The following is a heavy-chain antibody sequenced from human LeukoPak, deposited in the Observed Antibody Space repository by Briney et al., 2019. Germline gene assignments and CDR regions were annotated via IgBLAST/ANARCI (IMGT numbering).Heavy chain of an antibody. Sequence: SETLSLTCAVSGGSISSSNWWSWVRQPPGKGLEWIGSIYHSGSTYYNPSLKSRVTISIDTSKNQFSLKLSSVTAADTAVYYCARDEGYSYGYSSSDDWGQGTLVTVSS. CDR1: GGSISSSNW. CDR2: IYHSGST. V-gene: IGHV4-4*02. D-gene: IGHD5-18*01. J-gene: IGHJ4*02. CDR3: ARDEGYSYGYSSSDD.